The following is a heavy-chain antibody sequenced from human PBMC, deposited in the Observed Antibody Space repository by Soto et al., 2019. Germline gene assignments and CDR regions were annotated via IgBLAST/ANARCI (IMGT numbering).Heavy chain of an antibody. V-gene: IGHV1-18*01. J-gene: IGHJ6*02. CDR2: ISAYNGNT. Sequence: QVQLVQSGAEVKKPGASVKVSCKASGYTFTSYGISWVRQAPGQGLEWMGWISAYNGNTNYAQKLQGRVTMTTDTSTSTAYMELRSLRSDDTAVYYCVRAPYYDFWSGFARDYYYYGMDVWGQGTTVTVSS. D-gene: IGHD3-3*01. CDR3: VRAPYYDFWSGFARDYYYYGMDV. CDR1: GYTFTSYG.